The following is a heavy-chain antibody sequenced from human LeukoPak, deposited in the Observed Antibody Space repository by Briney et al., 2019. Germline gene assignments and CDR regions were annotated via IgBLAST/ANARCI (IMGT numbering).Heavy chain of an antibody. Sequence: PGGSLRLSCEASGFTFSSYAMNWVRQAPGKGLEWVSAISSSGGRTYYAGSVKGRFTISRDDSKNTLFLQMNSLRVDDTAIYYCAKDKGSGSCVDYWGQGTLVTVSS. CDR1: GFTFSSYA. D-gene: IGHD1-26*01. CDR2: ISSSGGRT. J-gene: IGHJ4*02. V-gene: IGHV3-23*01. CDR3: AKDKGSGSCVDY.